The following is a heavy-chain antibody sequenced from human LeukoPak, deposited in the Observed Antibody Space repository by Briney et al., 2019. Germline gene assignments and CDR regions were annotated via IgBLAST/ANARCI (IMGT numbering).Heavy chain of an antibody. D-gene: IGHD3-22*01. J-gene: IGHJ4*02. V-gene: IGHV4-4*07. CDR3: ARGGSYYDSSGYYYSFDY. CDR1: GGSISSYY. Sequence: PSETLSLTCTVSGGSISSYYWSWIRQPAGKGLEWIGRIYTSGSTNYNPSLKSRVTMSVDTSKNKFSLKLSSVTAADTAVYYCARGGSYYDSSGYYYSFDYWGQGTLVTVSS. CDR2: IYTSGST.